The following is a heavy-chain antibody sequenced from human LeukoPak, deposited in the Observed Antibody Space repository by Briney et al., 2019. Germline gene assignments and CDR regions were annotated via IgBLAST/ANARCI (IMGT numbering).Heavy chain of an antibody. V-gene: IGHV4-4*07. D-gene: IGHD2-2*01. CDR1: GGSFSGYY. Sequence: SETLSLTCAVYGGSFSGYYWSWIRQPAGKGLEWIGRIYTSGSTNYNPSLKSRVTMSVDTSKNQFSLKLSSVTAADTAVYYCARDAPWYCSSTSCPVYWYFDLWGRGTLVTVSS. CDR3: ARDAPWYCSSTSCPVYWYFDL. CDR2: IYTSGST. J-gene: IGHJ2*01.